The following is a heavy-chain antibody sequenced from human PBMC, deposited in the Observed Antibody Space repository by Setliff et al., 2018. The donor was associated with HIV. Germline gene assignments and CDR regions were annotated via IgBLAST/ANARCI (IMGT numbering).Heavy chain of an antibody. CDR3: AKRREIRGILVSRDYFDY. J-gene: IGHJ4*02. Sequence: GGSLRLSCAASGFTFGNYAMAWVRQAPGKGLEWVSGITSPGDKALYPDSVKGRFTISRDNSKNTLYLHMNNLRTEDTAIYYCAKRREIRGILVSRDYFDYWGQGSLVTVSS. CDR2: ITSPGDKA. V-gene: IGHV3-23*01. D-gene: IGHD2-8*01. CDR1: GFTFGNYA.